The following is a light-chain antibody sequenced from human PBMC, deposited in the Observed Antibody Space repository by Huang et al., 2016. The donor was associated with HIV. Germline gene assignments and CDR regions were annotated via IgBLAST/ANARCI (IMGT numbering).Light chain of an antibody. Sequence: IQMTQSPTSLSASVGDRLSITCRASQSISTYLNWYQQKPGKAPKLLISSASSLHSGVPSRFSGSGSGTDFTLTIKGLQLDDFATYYCQQSYSALSSFGPGTRL. V-gene: IGKV1-39*01. CDR1: QSISTY. J-gene: IGKJ5*01. CDR2: SAS. CDR3: QQSYSALSS.